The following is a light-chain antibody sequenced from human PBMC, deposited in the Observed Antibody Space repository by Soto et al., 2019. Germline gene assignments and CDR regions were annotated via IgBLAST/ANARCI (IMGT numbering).Light chain of an antibody. CDR1: SGINVGTYR. CDR2: YKSDSDK. V-gene: IGLV5-45*02. J-gene: IGLJ2*01. Sequence: QSVLTQPSSLSASPGASASLTCTLRSGINVGTYRIYWYQQKPGSPPQYLLRYKSDSDKQQGSGVPSRFSGSKDASANAGILLISGLQSEDEADYYCIIWHSSAVVFGGGTKVTAL. CDR3: IIWHSSAVV.